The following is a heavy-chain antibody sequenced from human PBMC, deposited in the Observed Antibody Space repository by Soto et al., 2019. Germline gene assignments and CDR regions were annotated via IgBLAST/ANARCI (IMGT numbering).Heavy chain of an antibody. Sequence: GGSLRLSCAASGFTFSSYSMNWVRQAPGKGLEWVAVISYDVTNKYYADSVKGRFTISRDNSKNTLSLQMNSLRAEDTAVYYCARGDSNSWSDYWGQGTLVTVSS. CDR2: ISYDVTNK. J-gene: IGHJ4*02. CDR3: ARGDSNSWSDY. D-gene: IGHD6-13*01. V-gene: IGHV3-30*05. CDR1: GFTFSSYS.